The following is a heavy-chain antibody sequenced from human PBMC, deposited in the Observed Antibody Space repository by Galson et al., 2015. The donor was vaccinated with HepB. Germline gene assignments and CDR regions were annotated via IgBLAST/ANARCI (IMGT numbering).Heavy chain of an antibody. V-gene: IGHV3-30-3*01. CDR1: GFTFSSYA. D-gene: IGHD1-1*01. CDR2: ISYDGSNK. Sequence: SLRLSCAASGFTFSSYAMHWVRQAPGKGLEWVAVISYDGSNKYYADSVKGRFTISRDNSKNTLYLQMNSLRAEDTAVYFCAKGLWNNLYDGLDIWGQGTMVTVSS. CDR3: AKGLWNNLYDGLDI. J-gene: IGHJ3*02.